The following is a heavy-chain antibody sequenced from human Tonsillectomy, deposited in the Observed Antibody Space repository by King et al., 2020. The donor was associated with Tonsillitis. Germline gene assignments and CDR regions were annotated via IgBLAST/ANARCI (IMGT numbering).Heavy chain of an antibody. Sequence: VQLVESGGGLVQPGGSLRLSCAASGFRFSNYWMSWVRQAPGKGLEWVANIKQDGSEKYYADSVKGRFPISRDNAKNSMFLQMSGLRAEDTAVYYRTSFMAAAGYAEYFHYWGQGALVTVSS. D-gene: IGHD6-13*01. V-gene: IGHV3-7*01. CDR2: IKQDGSEK. CDR1: GFRFSNYW. CDR3: TSFMAAAGYAEYFHY. J-gene: IGHJ1*01.